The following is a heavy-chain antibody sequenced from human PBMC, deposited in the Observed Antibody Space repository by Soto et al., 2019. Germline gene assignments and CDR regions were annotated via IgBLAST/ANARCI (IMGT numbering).Heavy chain of an antibody. D-gene: IGHD6-6*01. Sequence: SETLSLTCAVSSYSISRGYYWGWIRQPPGKGLEWIGSIYHSGNTHYNPSLKSRVTISVDTSKNQFSLRLSSVTAADTAVYYCARGYSSSSGWFDPWGQGTLVTVSS. CDR3: ARGYSSSSGWFDP. V-gene: IGHV4-38-2*01. CDR1: SYSISRGYY. J-gene: IGHJ5*02. CDR2: IYHSGNT.